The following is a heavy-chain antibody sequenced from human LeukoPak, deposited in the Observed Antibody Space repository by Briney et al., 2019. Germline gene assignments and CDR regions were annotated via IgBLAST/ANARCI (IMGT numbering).Heavy chain of an antibody. CDR1: GFAVSSNY. CDR3: ARGAGVGVIDY. Sequence: PGGSLRLSCAASGFAVSSNYMSWVRQAPGKGLEWVSVIYGGGSTYYADSVKGRFTISRDNSKNTLYLQMNSLRAEDTAVYYCARGAGVGVIDYWGQGTLVTVSS. J-gene: IGHJ4*02. V-gene: IGHV3-53*01. CDR2: IYGGGST. D-gene: IGHD3-10*01.